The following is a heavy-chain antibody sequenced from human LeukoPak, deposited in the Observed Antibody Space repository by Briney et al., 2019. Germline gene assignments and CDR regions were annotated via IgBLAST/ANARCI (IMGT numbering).Heavy chain of an antibody. D-gene: IGHD6-13*01. CDR3: AKAPSPAAGGVYY. CDR1: GFTFSSYD. J-gene: IGHJ4*02. CDR2: ISYDGDNK. Sequence: QPGGSLRLSCAASGFTFSSYDMHWVRQALGKGLEWVAVISYDGDNKYYAASVKGRFTISRDNSKNTLYLQMNSLRAEDTAVYYCAKAPSPAAGGVYYWGQGTLVTVSS. V-gene: IGHV3-30*18.